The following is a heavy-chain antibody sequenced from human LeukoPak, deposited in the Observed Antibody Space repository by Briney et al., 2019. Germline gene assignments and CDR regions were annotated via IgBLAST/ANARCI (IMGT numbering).Heavy chain of an antibody. CDR2: IIPIFGTA. D-gene: IGHD5-18*01. J-gene: IGHJ4*02. CDR1: EGTFSSYA. CDR3: ARDGERYSYVNTRKYYFDY. V-gene: IGHV1-69*05. Sequence: VKVSCKASEGTFSSYAISWVRQAPGQGLEWMGGIIPIFGTANYAQKFQGRVTITTDESTSTAYMELSSLRSEDTAVYYCARDGERYSYVNTRKYYFDYWGQGTLVTVSS.